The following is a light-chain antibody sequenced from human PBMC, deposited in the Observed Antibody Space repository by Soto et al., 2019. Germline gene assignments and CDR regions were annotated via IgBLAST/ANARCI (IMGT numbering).Light chain of an antibody. CDR1: SSDIGAYNY. Sequence: QSALTQPASVSGSPGQSITISCTGTSSDIGAYNYVSWYQQHPGKAPKLMIYDVSNRPSEVSNRFSGSKSGHTASLTISGLQAEDEADYYCSSYTSSSTVVFGGGTKLTVL. V-gene: IGLV2-14*01. CDR3: SSYTSSSTVV. CDR2: DVS. J-gene: IGLJ2*01.